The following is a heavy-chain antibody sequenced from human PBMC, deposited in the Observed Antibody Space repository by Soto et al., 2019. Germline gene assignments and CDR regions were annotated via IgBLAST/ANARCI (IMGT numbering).Heavy chain of an antibody. D-gene: IGHD2-8*01. CDR3: ARSMASIDYYYYGMDV. CDR2: IYYSGTT. J-gene: IGHJ6*02. V-gene: IGHV4-30-4*01. CDR1: GGSISSGDYY. Sequence: QVQLQESGPGLVKPSQTLSLTCTVSGGSISSGDYYWSWIRQSPGKGLEWITYIYYSGTTYYNPSLKSRVTISVDTSKNQCSLKLSSVTAADTAVYYCARSMASIDYYYYGMDVWGQGTTVTVSS.